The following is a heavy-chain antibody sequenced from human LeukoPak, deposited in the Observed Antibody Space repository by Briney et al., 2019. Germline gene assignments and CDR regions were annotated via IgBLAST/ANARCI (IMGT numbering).Heavy chain of an antibody. Sequence: SETLSLTCTVSGGSISSSSYYWGWIRQPPGKGLEWIGSIYYSGSTYYNPSLKSRVTISVDTSKNQFSLKLSSVTAADTAVYYCARYSVGGSYYPSEYWGQGTLVTVSS. CDR1: GGSISSSSYY. CDR2: IYYSGST. CDR3: ARYSVGGSYYPSEY. J-gene: IGHJ4*02. V-gene: IGHV4-39*07. D-gene: IGHD1-26*01.